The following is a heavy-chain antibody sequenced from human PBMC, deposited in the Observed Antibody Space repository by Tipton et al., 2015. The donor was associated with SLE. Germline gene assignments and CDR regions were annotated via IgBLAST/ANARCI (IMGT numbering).Heavy chain of an antibody. CDR2: ISAYNGNR. V-gene: IGHV1-18*01. Sequence: QSGPEVKKPGASVKVSRKASGFTFTTYGITWVRQAPGQGLEWMGWISAYNGNRDYAQKLQGRVTMTTDTSTSTAYMELRSLRSEDTALYYCAIAVAGTFFFDYWGQGALVTVSS. J-gene: IGHJ4*02. CDR1: GFTFTTYG. D-gene: IGHD6-19*01. CDR3: AIAVAGTFFFDY.